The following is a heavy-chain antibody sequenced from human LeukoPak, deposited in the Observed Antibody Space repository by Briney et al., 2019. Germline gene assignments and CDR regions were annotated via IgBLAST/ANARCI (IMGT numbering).Heavy chain of an antibody. J-gene: IGHJ4*02. CDR1: GFTFSSYW. Sequence: PGGSLRLSCAASGFTFSSYWMHWVRQAPGKGLVWVSRITSDGSITSYADFVKGRFTISRDNAKNTVYLQMNSLRAEDTAIYYCAKPPYGEYAFDYWGQGILVTVSS. CDR3: AKPPYGEYAFDY. V-gene: IGHV3-74*01. CDR2: ITSDGSIT. D-gene: IGHD4-17*01.